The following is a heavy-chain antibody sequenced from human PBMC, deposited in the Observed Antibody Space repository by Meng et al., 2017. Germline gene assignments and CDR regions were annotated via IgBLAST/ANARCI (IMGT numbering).Heavy chain of an antibody. V-gene: IGHV4-34*01. CDR3: ASLGNGVWGSLEHRAFDY. Sequence: SQTLSLTCAVYGGSFIGYYWTWIRQPPGKGREWIGEINQSGRTNYNPSLKSRVAISIDTSKNQFSLKVTYVSAADTAVYYCASLGNGVWGSLEHRAFDYWGQGTLVTVSS. D-gene: IGHD3-16*01. J-gene: IGHJ4*02. CDR1: GGSFIGYY. CDR2: INQSGRT.